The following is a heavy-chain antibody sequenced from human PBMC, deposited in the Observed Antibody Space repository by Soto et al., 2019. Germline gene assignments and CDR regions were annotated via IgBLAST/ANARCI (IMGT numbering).Heavy chain of an antibody. D-gene: IGHD2-21*02. J-gene: IGHJ6*02. V-gene: IGHV1-69*12. Sequence: QVQLVQSGAEVKKPGSSVKVSCKASGGTFSSYAISWVRQAPEQGLEWMGGIIPIFGTADYAQKFQGRVTITADESTSTAYMELSSLRSEDTAVYYCARQGDPGGYYYYGMDVWGQGTTVTVSS. CDR3: ARQGDPGGYYYYGMDV. CDR2: IIPIFGTA. CDR1: GGTFSSYA.